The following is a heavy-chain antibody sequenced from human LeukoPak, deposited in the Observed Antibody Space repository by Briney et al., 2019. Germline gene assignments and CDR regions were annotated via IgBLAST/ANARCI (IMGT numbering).Heavy chain of an antibody. J-gene: IGHJ6*03. V-gene: IGHV4-30-2*01. Sequence: PSETLSLTCTVSGGSISSSSYYWGWIRQPPGKGLEWIGYIYHSGSTYYNPSLKSRVTISVDRSKNQFSLKLSSVTAADTAVYYCARDSSAHDYSNDVPYYYYYMDVWGKGTTVTVSS. D-gene: IGHD4-11*01. CDR2: IYHSGST. CDR1: GGSISSSSYY. CDR3: ARDSSAHDYSNDVPYYYYYMDV.